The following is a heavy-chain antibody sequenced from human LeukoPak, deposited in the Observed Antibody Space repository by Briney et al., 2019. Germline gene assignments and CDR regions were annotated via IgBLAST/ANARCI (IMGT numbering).Heavy chain of an antibody. V-gene: IGHV3-21*05. J-gene: IGHJ4*02. D-gene: IGHD3-10*01. CDR3: ARRGGSTATGYYFDY. CDR2: ISSSTSYT. CDR1: GFTFSSYS. Sequence: GGSLRLSCAASGFTFSSYSMNWIRQAPGKGLEWVSYISSSTSYTNYADSVKGRFTISRDNAKNSLYPHMNSLRAEDTAVYYCARRGGSTATGYYFDYWGQGTLVTVSS.